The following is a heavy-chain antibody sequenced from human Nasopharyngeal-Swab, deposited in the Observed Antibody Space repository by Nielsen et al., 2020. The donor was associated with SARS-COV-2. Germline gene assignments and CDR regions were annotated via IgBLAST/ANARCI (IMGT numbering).Heavy chain of an antibody. CDR2: IYYSGRT. V-gene: IGHV4-59*13. J-gene: IGHJ5*02. D-gene: IGHD3-3*01. CDR1: GGSISSYY. CDR3: ARGIFGVPLEVYNWFDP. Sequence: SETLSLTCTVSGGSISSYYWSWIRQPPGKGLEWIGYIYYSGRTNYNPSLKSRVTISVDPSKNQFSLKLSSVTAADTAVYYCARGIFGVPLEVYNWFDPWGQGTLVTVSS.